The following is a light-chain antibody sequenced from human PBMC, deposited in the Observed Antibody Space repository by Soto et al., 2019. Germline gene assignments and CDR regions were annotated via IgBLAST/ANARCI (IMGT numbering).Light chain of an antibody. V-gene: IGKV4-1*01. CDR3: QQDFLGPALS. J-gene: IGKJ4*01. CDR2: WAA. CDR1: QSVLYRSNNKNY. Sequence: DIVMTQSPDSLAVSLGERATIHCKSSQSVLYRSNNKNYIAWYQQKPAQPPKLLIYWAATREYGVPDRFSGGGSGTDFPLTISSLQAEDVAVYYCQQDFLGPALSFGGGTKVELK.